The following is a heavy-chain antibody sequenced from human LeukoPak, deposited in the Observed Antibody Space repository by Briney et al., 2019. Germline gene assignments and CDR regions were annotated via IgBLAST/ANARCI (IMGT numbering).Heavy chain of an antibody. Sequence: ETGGSLRLSCVASGFTFSSYWMHWVRQDPRKGLVWVSRINGDGRNINYADSVRGRFTISRDNARNTLYLQMNTLRVEDTAVYYCASLGLSTDNWFDPWGQGTLVTVSS. CDR2: INGDGRNI. D-gene: IGHD3-16*02. CDR1: GFTFSSYW. V-gene: IGHV3-74*01. J-gene: IGHJ5*02. CDR3: ASLGLSTDNWFDP.